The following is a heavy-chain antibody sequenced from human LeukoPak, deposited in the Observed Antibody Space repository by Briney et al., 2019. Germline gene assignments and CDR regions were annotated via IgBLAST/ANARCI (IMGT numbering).Heavy chain of an antibody. D-gene: IGHD3-22*01. CDR2: IYYSGST. CDR1: GGSISSGDYY. V-gene: IGHV4-30-4*08. J-gene: IGHJ3*02. CDR3: ASSRRYYYDSSGYYAFDI. Sequence: SETLSLTCTVSGGSISSGDYYWSWIRQPPGKGLEWIGYIYYSGSTYYNPSLKSRVTISVDTSKNQFSVKLSSVTAADTAVYYCASSRRYYYDSSGYYAFDIWGQGTMVTVSS.